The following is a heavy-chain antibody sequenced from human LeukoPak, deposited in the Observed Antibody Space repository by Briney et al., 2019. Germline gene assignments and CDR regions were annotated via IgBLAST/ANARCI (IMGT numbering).Heavy chain of an antibody. Sequence: SVKVSCKASGFTFTSSAVQWVRQARGQRLEWIGWIAVGSGNTNYAQKFQERVTITRDMSTSTAYMELSSLRSEDTAVYYCAAEVAALQFDYWGQGTLVTVSS. V-gene: IGHV1-58*01. CDR1: GFTFTSSA. D-gene: IGHD6-13*01. CDR2: IAVGSGNT. CDR3: AAEVAALQFDY. J-gene: IGHJ4*02.